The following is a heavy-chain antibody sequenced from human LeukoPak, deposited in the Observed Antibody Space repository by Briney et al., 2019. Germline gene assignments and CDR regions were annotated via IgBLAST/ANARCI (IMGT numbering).Heavy chain of an antibody. Sequence: SVKVSCKASGCTFSSYAISWVRQAPGQGLEWMGRIIPIFGKANYAQKFQGRVTITADKSTSTAYMELSSLRSEDTAVYYCALRRRLGELSPPDVWGQGTTVTVSS. D-gene: IGHD3-16*02. CDR3: ALRRRLGELSPPDV. CDR2: IIPIFGKA. J-gene: IGHJ6*02. CDR1: GCTFSSYA. V-gene: IGHV1-69*04.